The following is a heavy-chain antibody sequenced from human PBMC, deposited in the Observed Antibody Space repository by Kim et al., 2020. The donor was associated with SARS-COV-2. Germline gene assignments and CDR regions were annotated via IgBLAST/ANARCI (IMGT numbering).Heavy chain of an antibody. Sequence: YNPSLHSRVTISVDTSKNQFSLKLSSVTAADTAVYYCSRSLWFGEFSSDYWGPGTLVTVSS. CDR3: SRSLWFGEFSSDY. D-gene: IGHD3-10*01. J-gene: IGHJ4*02. V-gene: IGHV4-34*01.